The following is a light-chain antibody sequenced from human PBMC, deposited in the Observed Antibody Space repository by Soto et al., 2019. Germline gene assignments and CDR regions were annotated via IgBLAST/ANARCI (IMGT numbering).Light chain of an antibody. V-gene: IGKV3-11*01. CDR3: QQRSNGLS. CDR1: QSVSRN. Sequence: EIVLTQSPAILSLSPGERATFSCRASQSVSRNLDWYQHKPGQTPRLLIYDASNRATGIPVRFGGSGSGTDFTLTISSLEPEDFAVYYCQQRSNGLSFGPGTKVDIK. CDR2: DAS. J-gene: IGKJ3*01.